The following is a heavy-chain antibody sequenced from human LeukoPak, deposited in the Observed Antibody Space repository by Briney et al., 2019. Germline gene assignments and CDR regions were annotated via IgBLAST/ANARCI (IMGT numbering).Heavy chain of an antibody. CDR2: IVYSGNT. V-gene: IGHV4-39*01. Sequence: TSETLSLTCTVSGDSISGSTYYWGWIRQPPGKGLEWIGSIVYSGNTYFNPPLKSRVTLSVDTSKTQFSLKMSPVTAADTALYYCARQTNYFASGSYYDYFEYWGQGSLVTVSS. J-gene: IGHJ4*02. D-gene: IGHD3-10*01. CDR1: GDSISGSTYY. CDR3: ARQTNYFASGSYYDYFEY.